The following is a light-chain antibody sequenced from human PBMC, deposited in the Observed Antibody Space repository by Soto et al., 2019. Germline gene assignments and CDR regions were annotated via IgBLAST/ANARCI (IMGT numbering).Light chain of an antibody. CDR3: QQYDSYSWT. CDR2: GAS. V-gene: IGKV1-39*01. J-gene: IGKJ1*01. Sequence: DIQMTQSPSSLSASVGDRVTITCRASQGISSYLNWYQQKPGKAPKILIYGASSLQSGVPSRFSGSGSGTDFTLTISSLQADDFATYYCQQYDSYSWTFGQGTKVDIK. CDR1: QGISSY.